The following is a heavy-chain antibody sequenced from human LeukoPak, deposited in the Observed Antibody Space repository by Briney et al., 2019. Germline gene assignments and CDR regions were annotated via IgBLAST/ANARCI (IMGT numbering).Heavy chain of an antibody. V-gene: IGHV4-59*08. J-gene: IGHJ4*02. Sequence: ETLSLTCTVSGGSISSYYWTWLRQPPGKGLEWIGYIYYSGSTNYNPSLKSRVTIPVDTSKNQFSLKLSSLTAADTAVYYCARRRAVPGFYYFDYWGQGTLVTVSS. CDR1: GGSISSYY. D-gene: IGHD6-19*01. CDR2: IYYSGST. CDR3: ARRRAVPGFYYFDY.